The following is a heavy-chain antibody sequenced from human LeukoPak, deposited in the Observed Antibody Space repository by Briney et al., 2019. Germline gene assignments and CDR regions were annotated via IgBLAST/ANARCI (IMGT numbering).Heavy chain of an antibody. CDR3: AKEASSRYGEFDY. D-gene: IGHD6-13*01. CDR1: GFTFSSYA. Sequence: GGSLRLSCAASGFTFSSYAMSWVRQAPGKGLEWVSAISGSGGSTYYADSLKGRFTISRYNSKNTLYLQMNSLRVEDTALYFCAKEASSRYGEFDYWGQGTLVTVSS. CDR2: ISGSGGST. V-gene: IGHV3-23*01. J-gene: IGHJ4*02.